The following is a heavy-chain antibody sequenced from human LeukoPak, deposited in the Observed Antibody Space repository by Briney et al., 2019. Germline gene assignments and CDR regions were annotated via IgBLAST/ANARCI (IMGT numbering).Heavy chain of an antibody. CDR1: GFSFSSYS. D-gene: IGHD2-15*01. Sequence: GGSLRLSCAASGFSFSSYSMNWVRQAPGKGLEWVSYISGSGGTIYYADSVKGRFTISRDNVKNSLYLQMASLRAEDTAVYYCARGSCSASICSQDYWGQGTLVTVSS. J-gene: IGHJ4*02. V-gene: IGHV3-48*04. CDR3: ARGSCSASICSQDY. CDR2: ISGSGGTI.